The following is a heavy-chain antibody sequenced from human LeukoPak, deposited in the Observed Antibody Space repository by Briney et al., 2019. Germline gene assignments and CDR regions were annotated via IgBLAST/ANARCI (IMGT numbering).Heavy chain of an antibody. CDR3: ARDSYGSGSSNFDY. V-gene: IGHV1-3*01. Sequence: GASVNVSCKASGYTFTTYVMHWARQAPGQRLEWMGWINAGNGNTKYSQKFQGKITITRDTSASTAYMEMSSLRSEDTAVYYCARDSYGSGSSNFDYWGQGTLVTVSS. J-gene: IGHJ4*02. D-gene: IGHD3-10*01. CDR2: INAGNGNT. CDR1: GYTFTTYV.